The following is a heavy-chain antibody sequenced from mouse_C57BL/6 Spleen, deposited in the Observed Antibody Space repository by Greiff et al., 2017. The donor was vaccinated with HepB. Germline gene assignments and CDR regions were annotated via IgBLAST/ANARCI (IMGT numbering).Heavy chain of an antibody. D-gene: IGHD1-1*01. CDR3: ARRSSRGYFDV. Sequence: EVNVVESGGGLVQPGETLKLSCESNEYEFPSHDMSWVRKTPEKRLELVAAINSDGGSTYYPDTMERRFIISRDNTKKTLYLQMSSLRSEDTALYYCARRSSRGYFDVWGTGTTVTVSS. CDR2: INSDGGST. CDR1: EYEFPSHD. V-gene: IGHV5-2*01. J-gene: IGHJ1*03.